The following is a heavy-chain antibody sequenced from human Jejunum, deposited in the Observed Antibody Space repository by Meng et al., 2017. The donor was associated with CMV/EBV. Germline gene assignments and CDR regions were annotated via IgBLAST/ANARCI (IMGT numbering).Heavy chain of an antibody. Sequence: QVQPEGSGPGLVKPSETLSLTCTVSGDSISSGRHFWGWIRQAPGKGLEWIATIHYTETTHYNPSLKSRITISVDTSKNQISLKVNSVTAADTAMYYCAADISTAWFYYWGQGTLVTVSS. V-gene: IGHV4-39*07. D-gene: IGHD2-2*01. CDR3: AADISTAWFYY. CDR2: IHYTETT. CDR1: GDSISSGRHF. J-gene: IGHJ4*02.